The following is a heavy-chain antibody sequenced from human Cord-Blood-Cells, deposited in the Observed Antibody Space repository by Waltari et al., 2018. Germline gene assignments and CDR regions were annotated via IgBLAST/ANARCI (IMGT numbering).Heavy chain of an antibody. CDR2: INHSGST. D-gene: IGHD6-13*01. J-gene: IGHJ4*02. CDR3: ARLSSSSWYFDY. V-gene: IGHV4-34*01. Sequence: QVQLQQWGAGLLKPSETLSLTCAVFGGSFSGYYWSWTRQPTGKGLGWIGEINHSGSTNYNPSLNSRVTISVDTSKNQFSLKLSSVTAADTAVYYCARLSSSSWYFDYWGQGTLVTVSS. CDR1: GGSFSGYY.